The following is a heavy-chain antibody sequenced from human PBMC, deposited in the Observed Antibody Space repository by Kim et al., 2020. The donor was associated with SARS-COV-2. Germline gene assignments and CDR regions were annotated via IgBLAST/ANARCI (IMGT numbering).Heavy chain of an antibody. J-gene: IGHJ6*02. D-gene: IGHD6-6*01. CDR3: TTSYSSSSFGGDQGGYGMDV. Sequence: GGSLRLSCAASGFTFSNAWMSWVRQAPGKGLEWVGHIKSKTDGGTTDYAAPVKGRFTISRDDSKNTLYLQMNSLKTEDTAVYYCTTSYSSSSFGGDQGGYGMDVWGQGTTVTVSS. V-gene: IGHV3-15*01. CDR2: IKSKTDGGTT. CDR1: GFTFSNAW.